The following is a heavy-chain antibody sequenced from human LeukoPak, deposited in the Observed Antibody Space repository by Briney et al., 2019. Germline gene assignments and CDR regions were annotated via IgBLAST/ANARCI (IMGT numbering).Heavy chain of an antibody. V-gene: IGHV3-66*01. CDR2: IYSGGST. CDR3: ASYRYGSSFAFDI. D-gene: IGHD6-6*01. J-gene: IGHJ3*02. Sequence: GGSLRLSCGASGFTVSTNYMSWVRQVPGKGLEWVSIIYSGGSTYYADSVKGRFTISRDNSKNTLYLQMNSLRAEDTAVYYCASYRYGSSFAFDIWGQGTMVTVSS. CDR1: GFTVSTNY.